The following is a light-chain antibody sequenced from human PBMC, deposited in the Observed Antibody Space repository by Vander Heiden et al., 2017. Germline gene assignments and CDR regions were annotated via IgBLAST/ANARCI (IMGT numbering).Light chain of an antibody. J-gene: IGLJ2*01. Sequence: QSVLTQPPSVSGAPGQRATNIGAGYDVHWYQQLPGTAPKLLIYGNSNRPSGVPDRFSGSKSGTSASLAITGLQAEDEADYYCQSYDSSLSGPVVFGGGTKLTVL. CDR2: GNS. V-gene: IGLV1-40*01. CDR1: IGAGYD. CDR3: QSYDSSLSGPVV.